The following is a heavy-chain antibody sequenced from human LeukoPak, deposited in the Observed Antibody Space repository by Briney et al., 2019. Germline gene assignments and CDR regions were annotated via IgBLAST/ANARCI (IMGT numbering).Heavy chain of an antibody. CDR1: GYTFTSYD. J-gene: IGHJ6*02. CDR3: ARGGKYYDFWSGYLDYYYGMDV. D-gene: IGHD3-3*01. CDR2: MNPNSGNT. Sequence: ASVKVSCKASGYTFTSYDINWVRQATGQGLAWMGWMNPNSGNTGYAQKFQGRVTMTRNTSICTAYMELSSLRSEDTAVYYCARGGKYYDFWSGYLDYYYGMDVWGQGTTVTVSS. V-gene: IGHV1-8*01.